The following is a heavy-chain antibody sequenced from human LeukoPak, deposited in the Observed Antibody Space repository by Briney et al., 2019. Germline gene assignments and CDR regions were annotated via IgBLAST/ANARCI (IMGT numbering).Heavy chain of an antibody. CDR2: INHSGST. D-gene: IGHD3-16*02. CDR3: ARGNSHYDYVWGSYRKSYYFDY. Sequence: PSETLSLTCAVYGVSFSGYYWSWIRQPPGKGLEWIGEINHSGSTNYNPSLKSRVTISVDTSKNQFSLKLSSVTAADTAVYYCARGNSHYDYVWGSYRKSYYFDYWGQGTLVTVSS. CDR1: GVSFSGYY. V-gene: IGHV4-34*01. J-gene: IGHJ4*02.